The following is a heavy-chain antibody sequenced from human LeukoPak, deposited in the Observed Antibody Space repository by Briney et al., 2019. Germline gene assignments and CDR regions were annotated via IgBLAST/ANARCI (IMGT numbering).Heavy chain of an antibody. CDR2: ISSSGSTI. CDR3: ASLVYYYDSGSYSPR. V-gene: IGHV3-48*03. CDR1: GFTFSNYE. D-gene: IGHD3-10*01. Sequence: GGSLRLSCAASGFTFSNYEMNWVRQAPGKGLEWVSYISSSGSTIYYADSVKGRFTISRDNAKNSLYLQMNALRAEDTASYYCASLVYYYDSGSYSPRWGQGTLVTVSS. J-gene: IGHJ4*02.